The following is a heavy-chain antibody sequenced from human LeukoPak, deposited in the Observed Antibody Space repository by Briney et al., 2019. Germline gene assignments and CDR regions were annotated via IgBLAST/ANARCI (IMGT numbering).Heavy chain of an antibody. D-gene: IGHD3-22*01. CDR1: GFTFSRYS. J-gene: IGHJ5*02. CDR2: ISSGSSFM. CDR3: ARDYYDSSGSSWFDP. V-gene: IGHV3-21*01. Sequence: GGSLRLSCAASGFTFSRYSMNWVRQAPGKGLEWVSSISSGSSFMYYADSVKGRFTISRDNAKNSLYLQMNSLRAKDTALYYCARDYYDSSGSSWFDPWGQGTLVTVSS.